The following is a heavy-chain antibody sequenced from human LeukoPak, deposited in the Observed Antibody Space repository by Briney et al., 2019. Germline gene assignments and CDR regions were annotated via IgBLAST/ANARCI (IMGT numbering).Heavy chain of an antibody. Sequence: PGGSLRLSCAASGFTFSAYDLSWVRQAQGQGLEWVAAISRSGSTPYYTASVKGRFTISRDNSKNTLFLQMNSLRAGDTAVYYCANLTPDSTTPTDFWGQGTLVTVSS. J-gene: IGHJ4*02. D-gene: IGHD1-1*01. CDR1: GFTFSAYD. V-gene: IGHV3-23*01. CDR3: ANLTPDSTTPTDF. CDR2: ISRSGSTP.